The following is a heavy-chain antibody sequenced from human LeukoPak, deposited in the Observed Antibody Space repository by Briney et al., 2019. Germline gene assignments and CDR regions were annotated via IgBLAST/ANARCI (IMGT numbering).Heavy chain of an antibody. V-gene: IGHV5-10-1*01. CDR1: GYRFNSYW. CDR2: IDPSDSYT. CDR3: ASPLSGLRGYSIDV. D-gene: IGHD2-15*01. Sequence: GESLKISFKGSGYRFNSYWISWVRPMPGKGLEWMGRIDPSDSYTNYSPSFQGHVTISADKSVSTAYLQWSSLKASDTAMYYWASPLSGLRGYSIDVWGKGATVTVSS. J-gene: IGHJ6*04.